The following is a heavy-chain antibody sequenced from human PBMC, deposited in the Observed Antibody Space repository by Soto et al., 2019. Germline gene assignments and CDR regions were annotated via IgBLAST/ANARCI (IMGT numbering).Heavy chain of an antibody. D-gene: IGHD2-21*01. CDR1: GFVFGSYA. CDR2: IMYDGNTE. Sequence: VGSLRLSCAASGFVFGSYAMHWVRQAPGKGLEWVAVIMYDGNTEYYADSVKGRFTLSRDNSKNILYVQMNSLRADDTAVYYCTRPTCDGGNCYFAHWGQGTLVTVSS. J-gene: IGHJ5*02. CDR3: TRPTCDGGNCYFAH. V-gene: IGHV3-30-3*01.